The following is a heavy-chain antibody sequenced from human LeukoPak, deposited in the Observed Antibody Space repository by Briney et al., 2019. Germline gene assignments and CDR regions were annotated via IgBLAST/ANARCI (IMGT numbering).Heavy chain of an antibody. V-gene: IGHV3-23*01. CDR3: AKDLVSSGFWSGGWFDP. CDR2: ISGSGGST. D-gene: IGHD3-3*01. CDR1: GFTFSSYA. J-gene: IGHJ5*02. Sequence: PGGSLRLSCAASGFTFSSYAMSWVRQAPGKGLEWVSAISGSGGSTYYADSVKGRFTISRDNSKNTLYLQMNSLRAEDTAVYYCAKDLVSSGFWSGGWFDPWGQGTLVTVSS.